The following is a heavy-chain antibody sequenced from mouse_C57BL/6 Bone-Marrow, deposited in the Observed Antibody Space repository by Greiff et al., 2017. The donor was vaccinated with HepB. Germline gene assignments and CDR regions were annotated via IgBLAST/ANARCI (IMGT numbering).Heavy chain of an antibody. J-gene: IGHJ2*01. CDR1: GYTFTSYW. D-gene: IGHD2-3*01. Sequence: QVQLQQPGAELVRPGTSVKLSCKASGYTFTSYWMHWVKQRPGQGLEWIGVIDPSDSYTNYNQKFKGKATLTVDTSSSTAYMQLSSLTSEDSAVYYCARRDDALRAYWGQGTTLTVSS. CDR3: ARRDDALRAY. CDR2: IDPSDSYT. V-gene: IGHV1-59*01.